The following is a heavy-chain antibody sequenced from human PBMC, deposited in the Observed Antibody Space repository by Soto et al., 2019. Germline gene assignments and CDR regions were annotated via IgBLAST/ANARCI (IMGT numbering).Heavy chain of an antibody. CDR3: ARCRRVSGVMPARFDP. CDR1: GYTFTSYS. Sequence: ASVKVSCKASGYTFTSYSIHWVRQAPGQGLEWMGIINPNGGSTSYAQKLQGRVTMTRDTSTSTVYMELSSLTSEDTAVYYCARCRRVSGVMPARFDPCGQGALATVYS. D-gene: IGHD1-26*01. V-gene: IGHV1-46*04. J-gene: IGHJ5*02. CDR2: INPNGGST.